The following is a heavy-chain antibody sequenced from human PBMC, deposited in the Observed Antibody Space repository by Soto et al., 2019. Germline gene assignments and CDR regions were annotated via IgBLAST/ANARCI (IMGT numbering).Heavy chain of an antibody. V-gene: IGHV3-73*01. D-gene: IGHD5-12*01. J-gene: IGHJ4*02. CDR1: GFTFSGSS. Sequence: QPGGSLRLSCAASGFTFSGSSMHWVRQASGKGLELVARIRSKANSYATTYGASVRGRFTISRDDSKNTAYLQMNSLKTDDTAVYYCDASGYDKFVDYWGQGSLVTVSA. CDR3: DASGYDKFVDY. CDR2: IRSKANSYAT.